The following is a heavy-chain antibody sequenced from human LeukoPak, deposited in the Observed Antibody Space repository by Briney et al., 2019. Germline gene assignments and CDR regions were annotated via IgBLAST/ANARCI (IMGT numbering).Heavy chain of an antibody. CDR1: GFTFSSYA. Sequence: GGSLRLSCAASGFTFSSYAMSWVRQAPGQGLEWVSAISGSGGSTYYADSVKVRFTISRDNSKNTLYLQMNSLRAEDTAVYYCAKSLEYYDFWSGTDAFDIWGQGTMVTVSS. D-gene: IGHD3-3*01. J-gene: IGHJ3*02. V-gene: IGHV3-23*01. CDR3: AKSLEYYDFWSGTDAFDI. CDR2: ISGSGGST.